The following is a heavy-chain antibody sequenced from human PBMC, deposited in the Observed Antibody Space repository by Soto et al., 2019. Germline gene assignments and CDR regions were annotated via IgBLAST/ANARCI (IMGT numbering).Heavy chain of an antibody. V-gene: IGHV3-48*02. J-gene: IGHJ4*02. CDR1: GFSFSSYS. D-gene: IGHD1-26*01. Sequence: GGSLRLSCVASGFSFSSYSMNWVRQAPGKGPEWISYLSSDDSTIFYANSVKGRFTISRDNAKNSLYLQMNSLRDEDTAVYYCARGLATYYDHWGQGTRSPSPQ. CDR2: LSSDDSTI. CDR3: ARGLATYYDH.